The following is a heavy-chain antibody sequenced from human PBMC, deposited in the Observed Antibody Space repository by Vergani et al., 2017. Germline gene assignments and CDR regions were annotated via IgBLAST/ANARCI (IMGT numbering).Heavy chain of an antibody. CDR1: GFTFSSYS. CDR3: ARTPYYYYYYYMDV. CDR2: ISSSSSYI. J-gene: IGHJ6*03. V-gene: IGHV3-21*01. Sequence: VQLVESGGGLVKPGGSLRLSCAAPGFTFSSYSMNWVRQAPGKGREWVSSISSSSSYIYYADSVKGRLPSSRDNAKNSLYLQMNSLRAEDTAGYYCARTPYYYYYYYMDVWGKGTTVTVSS.